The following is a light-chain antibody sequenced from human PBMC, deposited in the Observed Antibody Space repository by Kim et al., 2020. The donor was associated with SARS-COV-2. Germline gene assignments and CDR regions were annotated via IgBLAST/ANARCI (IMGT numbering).Light chain of an antibody. J-gene: IGKJ2*03. Sequence: LSPGERATLACRASQSVSNYLAWYQQIPGQAPRLLIYDASNRATGIPARFSGSGSGTDFTLTISSLEPEDFAVYYCQQRSNLPPYSFGQGTKLEI. CDR2: DAS. CDR1: QSVSNY. V-gene: IGKV3-11*01. CDR3: QQRSNLPPYS.